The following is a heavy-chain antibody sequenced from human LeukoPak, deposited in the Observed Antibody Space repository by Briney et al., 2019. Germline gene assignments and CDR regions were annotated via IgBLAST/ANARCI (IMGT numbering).Heavy chain of an antibody. V-gene: IGHV1-8*01. CDR2: MNPNSGNT. CDR3: ATGAGFGSGWNRDY. Sequence: ASVKVSCKASGYTFTSYDINWVRQATGQGLEWMGWMNPNSGNTGYAQKFQGRVTMTRNNSMSTAYMELSSLRSEDTAVYYCATGAGFGSGWNRDYWGQGTLVTVSS. D-gene: IGHD6-19*01. J-gene: IGHJ4*02. CDR1: GYTFTSYD.